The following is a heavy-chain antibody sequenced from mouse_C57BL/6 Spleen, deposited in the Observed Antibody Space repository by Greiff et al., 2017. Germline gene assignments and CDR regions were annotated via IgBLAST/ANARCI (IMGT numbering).Heavy chain of an antibody. CDR2: ISYDGSN. D-gene: IGHD2-3*01. J-gene: IGHJ3*01. Sequence: EVKLMESGPGLVKPSQSLSLTCSVTGYSITSGYYWNWIRQFPGNKLEWMGYISYDGSNNYNPSLKNRISITRDTSKNQFFLKLNSVTTEDTATYYCAREGDGYPWFAYWGQGSLGTVTA. V-gene: IGHV3-6*01. CDR3: AREGDGYPWFAY. CDR1: GYSITSGYY.